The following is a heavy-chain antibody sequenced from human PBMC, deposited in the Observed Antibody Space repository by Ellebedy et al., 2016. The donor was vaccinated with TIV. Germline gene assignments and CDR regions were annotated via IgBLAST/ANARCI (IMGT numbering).Heavy chain of an antibody. CDR2: MSYNGRSE. V-gene: IGHV3-30*09. Sequence: GGSLRLXCAASGFTFSQYAMHWVRQAPGKGLEWVAVMSYNGRSEYYADSVQGRFAISRDNSRNSLYLQMNSLRGEDTAVYYCARLMEVATVDFYYGMDVWGQGTTVTVSS. CDR3: ARLMEVATVDFYYGMDV. D-gene: IGHD2-8*01. J-gene: IGHJ6*02. CDR1: GFTFSQYA.